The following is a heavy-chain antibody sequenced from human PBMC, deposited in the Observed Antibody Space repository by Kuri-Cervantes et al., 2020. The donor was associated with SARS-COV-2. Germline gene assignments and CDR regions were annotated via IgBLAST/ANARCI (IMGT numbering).Heavy chain of an antibody. Sequence: LSLTCAASGFTFSSYGMHWVRQAPGKGLEWVAVISYDGSNKYYADSVKGRFTISRDNSKNTLYLQMNSLRAEDTAVYYCAREISQSIAAAGTPLDYWGQGTLVTVSS. V-gene: IGHV3-30*03. D-gene: IGHD6-13*01. CDR1: GFTFSSYG. CDR2: ISYDGSNK. J-gene: IGHJ4*02. CDR3: AREISQSIAAAGTPLDY.